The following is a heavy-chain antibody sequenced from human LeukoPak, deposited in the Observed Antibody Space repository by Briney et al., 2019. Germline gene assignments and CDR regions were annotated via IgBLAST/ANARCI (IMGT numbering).Heavy chain of an antibody. CDR1: GFTFSSYG. J-gene: IGHJ4*02. CDR3: AKGDYCSSTSCSRLPFDY. CDR2: ISYDGSNK. Sequence: GGSLRLSCAASGFTFSSYGMHWVRQAPGKGLEWVAVISYDGSNKYYADSVKGRFTISRDNSKNTLYLQMNSLRAEDTAVYYCAKGDYCSSTSCSRLPFDYWGQGTLVTVSS. D-gene: IGHD2-2*01. V-gene: IGHV3-30*18.